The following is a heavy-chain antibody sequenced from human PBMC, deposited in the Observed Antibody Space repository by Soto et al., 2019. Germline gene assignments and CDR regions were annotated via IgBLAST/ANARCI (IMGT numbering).Heavy chain of an antibody. J-gene: IGHJ4*02. V-gene: IGHV1-69*01. D-gene: IGHD3-22*01. CDR1: GGTFSSYA. CDR3: ARGHDSSGYYYGMPFGY. CDR2: IIPIFGTA. Sequence: QVQLVQSGAEVKKPGSSVKVSCTASGGTFSSYAISWVRQAPGQGLEWMGGIIPIFGTANYAQKFQGRVTITADESTSTAYMELSSLRSEDTAVYYCARGHDSSGYYYGMPFGYWGQGTLVTVSS.